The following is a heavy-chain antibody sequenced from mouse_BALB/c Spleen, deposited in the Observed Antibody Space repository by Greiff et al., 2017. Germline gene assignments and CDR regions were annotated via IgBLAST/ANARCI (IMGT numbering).Heavy chain of an antibody. CDR3: TREGDAGTWFAY. Sequence: EVKVVESGGGLVKPGGSLKLSCAASGFTFSSYTMSWVRQTPEKRLEWVATISSGGSYTYYPDSVKGRFTISRDNAKNTLYLQMSSLKSEDTAMYYCTREGDAGTWFAYWGQGTLVTISA. V-gene: IGHV5-6-4*01. CDR2: ISSGGSYT. J-gene: IGHJ3*01. CDR1: GFTFSSYT. D-gene: IGHD3-3*01.